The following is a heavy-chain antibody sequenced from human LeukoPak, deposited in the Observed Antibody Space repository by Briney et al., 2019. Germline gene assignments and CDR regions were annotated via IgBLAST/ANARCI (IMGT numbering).Heavy chain of an antibody. Sequence: QPGGSLRLSCAASGFTFSSYEMNWVRQAPWKGLEWVSYISSSGSTIYYAYSVKGRFTISRHNAKNSLYLQMNSLRAEDTAVYYCARTPGIAAAEPPEYYFDYWGQGTLVTVSS. D-gene: IGHD6-13*01. CDR2: ISSSGSTI. J-gene: IGHJ4*02. CDR1: GFTFSSYE. CDR3: ARTPGIAAAEPPEYYFDY. V-gene: IGHV3-48*03.